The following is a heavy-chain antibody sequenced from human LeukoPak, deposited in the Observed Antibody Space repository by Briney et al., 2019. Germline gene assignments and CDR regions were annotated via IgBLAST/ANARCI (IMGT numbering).Heavy chain of an antibody. J-gene: IGHJ6*02. CDR3: ARGAGYCSSTSCYVFSVDYYYYGMDV. V-gene: IGHV1-8*01. D-gene: IGHD2-2*01. CDR1: GYTFTTYD. Sequence: ASVKVSCKASGYTFTTYDINWVRQATGQGLEWMGWMNPNSGNTGYTQKFQGRVTMTRNTSISTAYMELSSMRSEDTAVYYCARGAGYCSSTSCYVFSVDYYYYGMDVWGQGTTVTVSS. CDR2: MNPNSGNT.